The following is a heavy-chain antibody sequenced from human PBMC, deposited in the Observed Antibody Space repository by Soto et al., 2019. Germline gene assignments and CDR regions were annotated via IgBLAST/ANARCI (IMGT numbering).Heavy chain of an antibody. CDR1: DGSISSSSYY. D-gene: IGHD3-9*01. CDR2: IYYSGST. J-gene: IGHJ4*02. V-gene: IGHV4-39*01. Sequence: SETMSLTCTVSDGSISSSSYYWGCIRQPPGKGLEWIGSIYYSGSTYYNPSLKTRVAISVDTSKSQFSLKLNSVTAADSAVYFCARLEGLATISYYFDFWGPGALVTVSS. CDR3: ARLEGLATISYYFDF.